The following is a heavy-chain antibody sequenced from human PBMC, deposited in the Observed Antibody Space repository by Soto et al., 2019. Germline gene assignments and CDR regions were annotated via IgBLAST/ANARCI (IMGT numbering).Heavy chain of an antibody. CDR2: ISYDGSNK. D-gene: IGHD6-19*01. CDR1: GFTFSSYA. J-gene: IGHJ6*02. Sequence: QVQLVESGGGVVQPGRSLRLSCAASGFTFSSYAMHWVRQAPGKGLEWVAVISYDGSNKYYADSVKGRFTISRDNSKNTLYLQMNSRRAEDTAVYYCAREYVAGNTPHVFYYYGMDVWGHGTTVTVSS. V-gene: IGHV3-30-3*01. CDR3: AREYVAGNTPHVFYYYGMDV.